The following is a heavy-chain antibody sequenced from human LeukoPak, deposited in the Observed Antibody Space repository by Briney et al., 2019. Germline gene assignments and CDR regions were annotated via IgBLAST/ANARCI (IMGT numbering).Heavy chain of an antibody. CDR3: AKVADVYGYSINFDY. CDR1: GFTFSSYA. Sequence: GGSLRLSCAASGFTFSSYATSWVRQAPGKGLEWVSAISGSGGSTYYADSVKGRFTISRDNSKNTLYLQMNSLSAEDTAVYYCAKVADVYGYSINFDYWGQGTLVTVSS. CDR2: ISGSGGST. J-gene: IGHJ4*02. D-gene: IGHD5-18*01. V-gene: IGHV3-23*01.